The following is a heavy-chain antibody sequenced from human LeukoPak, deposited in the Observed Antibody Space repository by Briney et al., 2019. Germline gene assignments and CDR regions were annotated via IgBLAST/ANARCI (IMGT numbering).Heavy chain of an antibody. CDR2: ISAYNGNT. D-gene: IGHD3-22*01. CDR3: ARDPEGDYHDRSGYSHY. Sequence: ASVKVSCKASGYTFTSYGISWVRQAPGQGLEWMGWISAYNGNTNYAQKLQGRVTMTTDTSTSTAYMELRSLRSDDTAVYYCARDPEGDYHDRSGYSHYWGQGTLVTVSS. V-gene: IGHV1-18*01. J-gene: IGHJ4*02. CDR1: GYTFTSYG.